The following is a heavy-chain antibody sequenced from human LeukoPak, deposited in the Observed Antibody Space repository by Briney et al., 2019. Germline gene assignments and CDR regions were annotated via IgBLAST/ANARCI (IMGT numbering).Heavy chain of an antibody. CDR1: GGSFSGYY. CDR3: ARGTAYSSSWYCWFDP. Sequence: SETLSLTCAVFGGSFSGYYWSWIRQPPGKGLEWIGEINHSGSTYYNPSLKSRVTISVDTSKNQFSLKLSSVTAADTAVYYCARGTAYSSSWYCWFDPWGQGTLVTVSS. CDR2: INHSGST. J-gene: IGHJ5*02. V-gene: IGHV4-34*01. D-gene: IGHD6-13*01.